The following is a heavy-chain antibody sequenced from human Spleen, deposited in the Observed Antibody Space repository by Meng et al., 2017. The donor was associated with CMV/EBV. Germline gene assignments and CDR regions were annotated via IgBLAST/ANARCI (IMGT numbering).Heavy chain of an antibody. Sequence: YNKNWVSQATSKGLEWVAVISFDGSKKYYEDSVIGRFTVSRDNSKNTLYLQMNSLRAEDTAEFSCAADFAGVCSGGTCYSSYFDYWGQGTLVTVSS. CDR3: AADFAGVCSGGTCYSSYFDY. CDR1: YN. J-gene: IGHJ4*02. D-gene: IGHD2-15*01. V-gene: IGHV3-30*04. CDR2: ISFDGSKK.